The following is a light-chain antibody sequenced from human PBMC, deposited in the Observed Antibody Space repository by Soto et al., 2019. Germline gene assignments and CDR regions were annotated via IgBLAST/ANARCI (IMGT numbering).Light chain of an antibody. CDR3: QQSCSSPYT. CDR1: QSISLNY. Sequence: EIVLTQSPGTLSLSPGERATLSCRASQSISLNYLAWYQQKAGQAPRLLISGASNRATGIPDSFSGSGSGTDFTLTVSRLAPEDFAVYYCQQSCSSPYTCGQGTKVESK. J-gene: IGKJ2*01. CDR2: GAS. V-gene: IGKV3-20*01.